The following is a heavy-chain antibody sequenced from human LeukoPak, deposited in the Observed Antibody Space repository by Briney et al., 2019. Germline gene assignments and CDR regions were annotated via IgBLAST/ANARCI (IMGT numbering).Heavy chain of an antibody. CDR1: GAYMSNYY. CDR3: ASLSSGAGFDV. CDR2: LHASEST. Sequence: SETLSLTCSVPGAYMSNYYWTWVRQSAAQGLEWIGRLHASESTIYNPSLKSRVTMSLDTSKDQLSLTLTSETAADSAMYYCASLSSGAGFDVWGQGTVVTVSS. V-gene: IGHV4-4*07. D-gene: IGHD3-22*01. J-gene: IGHJ3*01.